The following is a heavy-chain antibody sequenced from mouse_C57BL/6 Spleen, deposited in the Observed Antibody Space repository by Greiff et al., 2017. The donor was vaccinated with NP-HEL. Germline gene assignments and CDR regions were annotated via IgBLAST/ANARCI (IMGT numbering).Heavy chain of an antibody. CDR3: ARRGGNYFDY. J-gene: IGHJ2*01. Sequence: VQLQQSGAELARPGASVKLSCKASGYTFTSYGISWVKQRTGQGLEWIGEIYPRSGNTYYNEKFKGKATLTADKSSSTAYMELRSMTSRYSAVYFCARRGGNYFDYWGQGTTLTVSS. CDR1: GYTFTSYG. V-gene: IGHV1-81*01. CDR2: IYPRSGNT.